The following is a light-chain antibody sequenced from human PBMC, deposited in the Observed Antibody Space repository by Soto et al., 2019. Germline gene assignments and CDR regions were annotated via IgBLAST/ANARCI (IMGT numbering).Light chain of an antibody. CDR1: QTVSSNY. CDR3: LQRKSWPPLT. CDR2: DAS. Sequence: EIILTQSPDTLSLSPGERATLSCRASQTVSSNYLAWCQQRPGQAPRLLIYDASNRATGIPARFSGSGSGTDFTLTISSLEPEDFAVYYCLQRKSWPPLTFGGGTKVDNK. J-gene: IGKJ4*01. V-gene: IGKV3-11*01.